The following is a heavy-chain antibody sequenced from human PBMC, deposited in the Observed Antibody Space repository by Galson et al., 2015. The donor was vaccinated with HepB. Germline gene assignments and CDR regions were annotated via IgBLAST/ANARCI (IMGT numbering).Heavy chain of an antibody. Sequence: SLRLSCAASGFTFSGSAMHWVRQASGKGLEWVGRIRSKANSYATAYAASVKGRFTISRDDSKNTAYLQMNSLKTEDTAVYYCTSGYCSGGSCPNYWGQGTLVTVSS. V-gene: IGHV3-73*01. CDR2: IRSKANSYAT. CDR3: TSGYCSGGSCPNY. J-gene: IGHJ4*02. D-gene: IGHD2-15*01. CDR1: GFTFSGSA.